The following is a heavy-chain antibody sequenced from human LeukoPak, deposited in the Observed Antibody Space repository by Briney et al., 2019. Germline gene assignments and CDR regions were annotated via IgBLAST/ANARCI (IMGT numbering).Heavy chain of an antibody. CDR2: ISWNSGSI. D-gene: IGHD5-12*01. V-gene: IGHV3-9*01. Sequence: HPGRSLRLSCAASGFTFDDYAMHWVRQAPGKGLEWVSGISWNSGSIGYADSVKGRFTISRDNAKNSLYLQMNSLRAEDTALYYCAKAVDSGYVWFTDYWGQGTLVTVSS. CDR3: AKAVDSGYVWFTDY. CDR1: GFTFDDYA. J-gene: IGHJ4*02.